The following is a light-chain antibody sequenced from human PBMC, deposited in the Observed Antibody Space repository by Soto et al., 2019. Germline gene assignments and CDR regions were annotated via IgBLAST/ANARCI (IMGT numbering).Light chain of an antibody. CDR3: QQYNNSRT. CDR1: QSVSSN. J-gene: IGKJ1*01. CDR2: GAS. V-gene: IGKV3-15*01. Sequence: EIVMTQSPATLSVSPGERATLSCRASQSVSSNLAWYQQKPGQAPRLLIYGASTRATGIPARFSGSGSGTEFTIISSRVQSEYFAVYYCQQYNNSRTFGQGTRVEIK.